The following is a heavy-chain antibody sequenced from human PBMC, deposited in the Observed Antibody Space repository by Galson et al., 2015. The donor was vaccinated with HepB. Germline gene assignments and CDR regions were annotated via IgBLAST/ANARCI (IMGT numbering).Heavy chain of an antibody. Sequence: SLRLSCAASGFTFSSYAMNWVRQAPGKGLEWVSGIGVNDGSIYYANSVKGRFTISRDNSKNTLYLQVNGLRVEDTAIYYCAKDQRSSRASRYDWFDPWGQGTL. CDR3: AKDQRSSRASRYDWFDP. CDR2: IGVNDGSI. V-gene: IGHV3-23*01. J-gene: IGHJ5*02. D-gene: IGHD6-25*01. CDR1: GFTFSSYA.